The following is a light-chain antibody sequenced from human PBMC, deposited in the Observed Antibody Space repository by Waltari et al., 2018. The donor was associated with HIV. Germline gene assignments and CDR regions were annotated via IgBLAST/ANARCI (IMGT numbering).Light chain of an antibody. Sequence: SSELTQDPAVSVALGQTVRITFQGDSLSFSYATWYQQKPGQAPFLLVYGQNNRPSGIPDRFSGSSSGNTASLTITGAQAEDEADYYCDSRDTSGNHVVFGGGTKVTVL. V-gene: IGLV3-19*01. J-gene: IGLJ2*01. CDR2: GQN. CDR3: DSRDTSGNHVV. CDR1: SLSFSY.